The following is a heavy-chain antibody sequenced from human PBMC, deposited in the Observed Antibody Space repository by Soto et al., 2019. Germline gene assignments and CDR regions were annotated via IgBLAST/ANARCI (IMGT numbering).Heavy chain of an antibody. V-gene: IGHV4-59*01. CDR1: GDPIRNYY. Sequence: PSETLSLTCTVSGDPIRNYYWSWIRQPPGKGLEYIGYIFYSGSTNYNPSLKSRVAISVDTSRNQFALKLRSVTAADTATYYCARLKRGDSYGSIIDFWGRGTLVTVSS. CDR3: ARLKRGDSYGSIIDF. D-gene: IGHD5-18*01. J-gene: IGHJ4*01. CDR2: IFYSGST.